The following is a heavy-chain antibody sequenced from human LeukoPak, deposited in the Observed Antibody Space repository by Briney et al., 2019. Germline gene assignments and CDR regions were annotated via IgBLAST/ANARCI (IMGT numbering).Heavy chain of an antibody. D-gene: IGHD4-23*01. CDR3: TRAYRGYYGGKRYFDY. J-gene: IGHJ4*02. V-gene: IGHV3-49*03. Sequence: PGGSLRLSCTASGFTFGDYAMSWFRQAPGKGLEWVGFIRSKAYGGTTEYPASVKGRFTISRDDSESIAYLQMNSLKTEDTAVYYCTRAYRGYYGGKRYFDYWGQGTLVTVSS. CDR1: GFTFGDYA. CDR2: IRSKAYGGTT.